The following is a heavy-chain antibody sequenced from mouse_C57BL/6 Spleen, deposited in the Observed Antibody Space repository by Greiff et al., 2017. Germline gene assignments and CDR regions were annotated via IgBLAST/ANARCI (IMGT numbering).Heavy chain of an antibody. J-gene: IGHJ3*01. CDR2: INPSSGYT. D-gene: IGHD2-1*01. V-gene: IGHV1-4*01. CDR1: GYTFTSYT. Sequence: QVQLQQSGAELARPGASVKMSCKASGYTFTSYTMHWVKQRPGQGLEWIGYINPSSGYTKYNQKFKDKATLTADKSSSTAYMQLSSLTSEDSAVYYCAKEALYGNSFAYWGQGTLVTVSA. CDR3: AKEALYGNSFAY.